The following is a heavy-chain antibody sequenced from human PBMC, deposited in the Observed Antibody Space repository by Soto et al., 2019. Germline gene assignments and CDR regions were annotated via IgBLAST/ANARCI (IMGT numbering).Heavy chain of an antibody. V-gene: IGHV3-48*01. Sequence: EVQLVESGGGLVQPGGSLRLSCAASGFTFSSYSMNWVRQAPGKGLEWVSYISSSSSTIYYADSVKGRFTISRDNAKNSLYLQMNSLRAEDTAVYYCARDLRGTVTPYYFDYWGQGPLVTVSS. CDR2: ISSSSSTI. D-gene: IGHD4-17*01. CDR3: ARDLRGTVTPYYFDY. J-gene: IGHJ4*02. CDR1: GFTFSSYS.